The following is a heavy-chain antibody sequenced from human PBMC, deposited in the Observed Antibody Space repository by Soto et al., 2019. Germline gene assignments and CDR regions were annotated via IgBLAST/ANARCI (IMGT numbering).Heavy chain of an antibody. J-gene: IGHJ6*02. CDR2: IYYSGST. Sequence: SETLSLTCTVSGGSISSGGYYWSWIRQHPGKGLEWIGYIYYSGSTYYNPSLKRRVTISVDTSKNQFSLKLSSVTAADTAVYYCARVPGDSSGYLNYYYGMDVWGQGTTVTVSS. CDR1: GGSISSGGYY. V-gene: IGHV4-31*03. D-gene: IGHD3-22*01. CDR3: ARVPGDSSGYLNYYYGMDV.